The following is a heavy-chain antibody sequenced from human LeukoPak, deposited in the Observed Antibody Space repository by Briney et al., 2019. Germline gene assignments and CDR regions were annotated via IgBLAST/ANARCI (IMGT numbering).Heavy chain of an antibody. Sequence: PGGSLRLSCAASGFTFSSYAMGWVCQAPGKGLEWVSAISGSGGSTYYADSVKGRFTISRDNSKNTLYLQMNSLRAEDTAVYYCASDTVVVPAAPGYYWGQGTLVTVSS. CDR2: ISGSGGST. CDR1: GFTFSSYA. CDR3: ASDTVVVPAAPGYY. D-gene: IGHD2-2*01. V-gene: IGHV3-23*01. J-gene: IGHJ4*02.